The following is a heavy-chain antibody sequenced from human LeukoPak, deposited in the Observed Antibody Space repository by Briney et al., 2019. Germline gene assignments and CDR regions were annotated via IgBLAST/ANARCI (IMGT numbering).Heavy chain of an antibody. CDR2: IYYSGST. J-gene: IGHJ6*03. D-gene: IGHD4-17*01. CDR1: GGSISSYY. V-gene: IGHV4-59*08. CDR3: ARHSATVTHYYYYYMDV. Sequence: PSETLSLTCTVSGGSISSYYWSWIRQPPGKGLEWIGYIYYSGSTNYNPSLKSRVTISVDTSKNQFSLKLSSVTAADTAVYYCARHSATVTHYYYYYMDVWGKGTTVTASS.